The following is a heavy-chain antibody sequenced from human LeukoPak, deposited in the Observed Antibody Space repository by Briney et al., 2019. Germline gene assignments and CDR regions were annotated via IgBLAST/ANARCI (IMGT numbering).Heavy chain of an antibody. V-gene: IGHV3-74*01. CDR3: ARASDYVLDS. Sequence: GGSLRLSCAASVFTFSNYWMHWVRQAPGEALMWVSRIKSDGSSTTYADSVKGRFTISRDNAKNMLYLQVNSLRAEDTAVYYCARASDYVLDSWGQGILVTVSS. CDR2: IKSDGSST. J-gene: IGHJ4*02. D-gene: IGHD4-17*01. CDR1: VFTFSNYW.